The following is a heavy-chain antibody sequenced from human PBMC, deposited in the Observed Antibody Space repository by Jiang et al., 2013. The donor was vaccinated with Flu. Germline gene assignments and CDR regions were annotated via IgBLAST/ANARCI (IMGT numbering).Heavy chain of an antibody. CDR2: IYYSGST. CDR1: GGSISSGDYY. CDR3: ARAPSTFRGYSYAGVGAVDY. D-gene: IGHD5-18*01. J-gene: IGHJ4*02. Sequence: GSGLVKPSQTLSLTCTVSGGSISSGDYYWSWIRQHPGKGLEWIGYIYYSGSTDYNPSLKSRVTISVDTSKNQFSLKLSSVTAADTAVYYCARAPSTFRGYSYAGVGAVDYWGQGILVIVSS. V-gene: IGHV4-31*03.